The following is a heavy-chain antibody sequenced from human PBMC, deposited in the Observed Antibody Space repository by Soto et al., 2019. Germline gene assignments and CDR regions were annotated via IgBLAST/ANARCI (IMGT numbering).Heavy chain of an antibody. CDR3: AIREYYYYGMDV. CDR1: GFTFSSYG. J-gene: IGHJ6*02. Sequence: GSLRLSCAASGFTFSSYGISWVRQAPGKGLEWVSAISGSGGSTYYADSVKGRFTISRDNSKNTLYLQMNSLRAEDTAVYYCAIREYYYYGMDVWGQGPRVTVSS. V-gene: IGHV3-23*01. CDR2: ISGSGGST.